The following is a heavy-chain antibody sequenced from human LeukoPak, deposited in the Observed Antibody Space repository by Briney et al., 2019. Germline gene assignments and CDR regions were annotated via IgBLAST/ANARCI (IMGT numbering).Heavy chain of an antibody. D-gene: IGHD3-3*01. CDR2: IYYSGST. V-gene: IGHV4-59*01. CDR3: AASTIFGVVIPDY. CDR1: GGSISSYY. J-gene: IGHJ4*02. Sequence: SETLSLTCTVSGGSISSYYWSWIRQPPGKGLEWIGYIYYSGSTNYNPSLKSRVTISVDASKNQFSLKLSSVTAADTAVYYCAASTIFGVVIPDYWGQGTLVTVSS.